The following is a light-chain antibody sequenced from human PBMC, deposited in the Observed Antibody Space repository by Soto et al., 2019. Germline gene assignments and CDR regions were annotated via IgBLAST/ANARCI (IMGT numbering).Light chain of an antibody. CDR3: SSYTGSSTV. J-gene: IGLJ2*01. CDR1: SSDVGVYNY. CDR2: EDN. Sequence: QSVLTQPASVSGSPGQSITISCTGTSSDVGVYNYVSWYQQHPGKVPKLIIYEDNHRPSGVSHRFSGSKSGNTASLTISGLQAEDEADYYCSSYTGSSTVFGGGTKVTVL. V-gene: IGLV2-14*01.